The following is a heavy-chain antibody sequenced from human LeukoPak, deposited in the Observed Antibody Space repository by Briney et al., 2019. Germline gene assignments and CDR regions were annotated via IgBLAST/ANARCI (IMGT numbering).Heavy chain of an antibody. CDR1: GFTFSSYA. Sequence: PGRSLRLSCAASGFTFSSYAMHWVRQAPGKGLEWVAVISYDGSNKYYADSVKGRFTISRDNSKNTLYLQMNSLRAEDTAVYYCASIAVGFTPFDYWGQGTLVTVSS. J-gene: IGHJ4*02. CDR3: ASIAVGFTPFDY. D-gene: IGHD6-19*01. V-gene: IGHV3-30-3*01. CDR2: ISYDGSNK.